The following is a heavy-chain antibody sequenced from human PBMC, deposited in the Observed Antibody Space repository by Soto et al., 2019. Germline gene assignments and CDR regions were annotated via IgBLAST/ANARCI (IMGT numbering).Heavy chain of an antibody. CDR3: ARAPTMVRGVITYYYYGMDV. J-gene: IGHJ6*02. V-gene: IGHV3-33*01. CDR1: GFTFSSYG. D-gene: IGHD3-10*01. CDR2: IWYDGSNK. Sequence: QVQLVESGGGVVQPGRSLRLSCAASGFTFSSYGMHCVRQAPGKGLEWVAVIWYDGSNKYYADSVKGRFTISRDNSKNTLYLQMNSLRAEDTAVYYCARAPTMVRGVITYYYYGMDVWGQGTTVTVSS.